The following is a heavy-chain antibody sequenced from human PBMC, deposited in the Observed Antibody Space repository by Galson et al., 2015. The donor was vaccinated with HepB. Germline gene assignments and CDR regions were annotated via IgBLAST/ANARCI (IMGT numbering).Heavy chain of an antibody. CDR3: ARENDFSSGYYLGYYYMDV. D-gene: IGHD3-3*01. CDR2: ISTYNDNT. J-gene: IGHJ6*03. CDR1: GYTFTNYG. V-gene: IGHV1-18*01. Sequence: SVKVSCKASGYTFTNYGISWVRQAPGQGLEWMGWISTYNDNTNYAQKFQGRVTMTTDTSTSTAYMELRSLRSDDTAVYYCARENDFSSGYYLGYYYMDVWGKGTTVTVSS.